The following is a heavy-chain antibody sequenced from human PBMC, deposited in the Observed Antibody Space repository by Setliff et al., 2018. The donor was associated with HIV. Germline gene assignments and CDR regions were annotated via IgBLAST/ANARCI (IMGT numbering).Heavy chain of an antibody. Sequence: PSETLSLTCAVYNASFSGYYWTWIRQPPGKGLEWIGEINHSGSNNYSPSRKSRITIPVDTYNHQFSLRLNSVTATDTAVYFCARRGGISATLSVRAFDSWGQGTLVTVSS. CDR1: NASFSGYY. V-gene: IGHV4-34*01. CDR3: ARRGGISATLSVRAFDS. J-gene: IGHJ4*02. D-gene: IGHD6-13*01. CDR2: INHSGSN.